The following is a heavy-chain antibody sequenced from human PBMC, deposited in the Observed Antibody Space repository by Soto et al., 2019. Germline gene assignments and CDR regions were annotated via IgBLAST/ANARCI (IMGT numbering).Heavy chain of an antibody. CDR2: IYYSGST. CDR1: GGSISSSSYY. D-gene: IGHD6-13*01. Sequence: LSLTCTVSGGSISSSSYYWGWIRQPPGKGLEWIGSIYYSGSTCYNPSLKSRVTISVDTSKNQFSLKLSSVTAADTAVYYCASNRVTHLRYDDIAAAGRVNWFDPWGQGTLVTVSS. CDR3: ASNRVTHLRYDDIAAAGRVNWFDP. V-gene: IGHV4-39*01. J-gene: IGHJ5*02.